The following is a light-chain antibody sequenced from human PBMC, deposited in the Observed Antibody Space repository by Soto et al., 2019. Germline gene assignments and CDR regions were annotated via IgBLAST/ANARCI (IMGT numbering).Light chain of an antibody. CDR2: DSS. CDR1: QSVSRA. V-gene: IGKV3-15*01. J-gene: IGKJ2*01. Sequence: DIVLTQSPATLSVSPGESATLSCRASQSVSRALAWYQHVPGQAPRLLIYDSSTRATGVPARFSGSGSGTQFTLTISSLQSEDFAVYSCQQYNNWPPKYTFGQGTKLQI. CDR3: QQYNNWPPKYT.